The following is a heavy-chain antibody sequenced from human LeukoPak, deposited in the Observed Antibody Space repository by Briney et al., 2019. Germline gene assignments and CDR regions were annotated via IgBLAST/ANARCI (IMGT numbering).Heavy chain of an antibody. D-gene: IGHD6-13*01. CDR1: GYTFTSYD. J-gene: IGHJ6*03. CDR3: ARGFAYSSSWYDYYYYYYMDV. V-gene: IGHV1-8*01. Sequence: ASVKVSCKASGYTFTSYDINWVRQATGQGLEWMGWMNPNSGNTGYAQKFQGRVTMTRNTSISTAYMELSSLRSEDTAVYYCARGFAYSSSWYDYYYYYYMDVWGKGTTVTISS. CDR2: MNPNSGNT.